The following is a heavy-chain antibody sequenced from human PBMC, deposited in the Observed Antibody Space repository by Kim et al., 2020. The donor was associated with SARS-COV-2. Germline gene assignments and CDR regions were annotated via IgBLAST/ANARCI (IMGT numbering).Heavy chain of an antibody. CDR1: GFTFSGSA. CDR3: TNFCSSTSCPPGLDY. D-gene: IGHD2-2*01. Sequence: GGSLRLSCAASGFTFSGSAMHWVRQASGKGLEWVGRIRSKANSYATAYAASVKGRFTISRDDSKHTAYLQMNSLKTEDTAVYYCTNFCSSTSCPPGLDYWGQGTRVTVSS. J-gene: IGHJ4*02. V-gene: IGHV3-73*01. CDR2: IRSKANSYAT.